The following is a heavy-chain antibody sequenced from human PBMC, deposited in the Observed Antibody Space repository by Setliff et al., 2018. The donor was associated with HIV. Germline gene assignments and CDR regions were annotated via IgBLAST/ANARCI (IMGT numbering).Heavy chain of an antibody. CDR1: GGPTTSNTYF. J-gene: IGHJ4*02. CDR2: IYHSGNT. D-gene: IGHD6-19*01. Sequence: PSETLSLTCSVSGGPTTSNTYFWDWIRQAPGKGLEWIGSIYHSGNTYYNPSLKSRVSISVDTSKRQFSLKLTSVTAGDSALYYCARRRGQKATGWYYFDFWGQGALVTVSS. CDR3: ARRRGQKATGWYYFDF. V-gene: IGHV4-39*01.